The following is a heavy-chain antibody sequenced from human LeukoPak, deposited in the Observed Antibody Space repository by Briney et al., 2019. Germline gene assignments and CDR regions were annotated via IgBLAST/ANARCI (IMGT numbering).Heavy chain of an antibody. V-gene: IGHV3-11*01. CDR3: AKLSASPAMYYYYYMAV. CDR2: ISSSGSTI. CDR1: GFTFSDYY. J-gene: IGHJ6*03. Sequence: GGSLRLSCAASGFTFSDYYMSWIRQAPGKGLEWVSYISSSGSTIYYADSVKGRFTISRDNSKNTLYLQMNSLRAEDTAVYYCAKLSASPAMYYYYYMAVWGKGTTVTISS.